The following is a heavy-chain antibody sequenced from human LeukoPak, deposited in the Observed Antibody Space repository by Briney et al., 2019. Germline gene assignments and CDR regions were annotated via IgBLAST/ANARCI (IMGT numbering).Heavy chain of an antibody. Sequence: PPGGSLRLSCAASGFTFSNYNMNWVRQAPGKGLEWVSFIYSGGNTHYSDSVKGRFTISRDNSKNTRCLQMNSLRAEDTAIYYCARRAGEYSHPYDYWGQGTLVTVSS. V-gene: IGHV3-53*01. D-gene: IGHD2-15*01. J-gene: IGHJ4*02. CDR2: IYSGGNT. CDR3: ARRAGEYSHPYDY. CDR1: GFTFSNYN.